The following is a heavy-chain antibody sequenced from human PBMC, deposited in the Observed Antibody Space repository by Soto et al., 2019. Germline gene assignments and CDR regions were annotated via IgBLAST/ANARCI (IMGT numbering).Heavy chain of an antibody. CDR1: GFTFSSYG. CDR3: AKKRDLAANDYYGMDV. Sequence: QVQLVESGGGVVQPGRSLRLSCAASGFTFSSYGMHWVRQAPGKGLEWVAVISSDGSNKYYADSVKGRFTISRDNSKNTLYLQMNSLRAEDTAVYYCAKKRDLAANDYYGMDVWGQGTTVTVSS. V-gene: IGHV3-30*18. CDR2: ISSDGSNK. D-gene: IGHD2-15*01. J-gene: IGHJ6*02.